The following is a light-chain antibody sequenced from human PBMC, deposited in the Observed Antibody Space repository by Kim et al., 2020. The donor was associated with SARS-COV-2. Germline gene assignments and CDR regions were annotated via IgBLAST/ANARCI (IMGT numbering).Light chain of an antibody. J-gene: IGKJ1*01. CDR3: QQYYSFPLT. CDR2: AAS. V-gene: IGKV1D-8*02. Sequence: AAAGDRVTFSCRMSQSIRSYLAWYQQKPGRAPELLIYAASTLQSGVPSRFSGSGSGTDFTLTISCLQSEDFATYYCQQYYSFPLTFGQGTKVDIK. CDR1: QSIRSY.